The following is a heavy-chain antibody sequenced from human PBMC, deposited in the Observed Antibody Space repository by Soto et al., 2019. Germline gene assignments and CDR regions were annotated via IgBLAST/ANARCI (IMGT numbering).Heavy chain of an antibody. CDR2: IYYSGST. CDR1: GGSISSYY. Sequence: PSETLSLTCTVSGGSISSYYWSWIRQPPGKGLEWIGYIYYSGSTNYNPSLKSRVTISVDTSKNQFSLKLSSVTAADTAVYYCARDLAGYCSSTSCQGSYYYYMDVWGKGTTVTVSS. V-gene: IGHV4-59*01. CDR3: ARDLAGYCSSTSCQGSYYYYMDV. D-gene: IGHD2-2*03. J-gene: IGHJ6*03.